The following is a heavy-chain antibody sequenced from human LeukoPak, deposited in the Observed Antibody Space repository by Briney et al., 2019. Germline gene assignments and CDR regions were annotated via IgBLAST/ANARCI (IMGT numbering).Heavy chain of an antibody. CDR1: GGTFSSYA. J-gene: IGHJ4*02. CDR3: ARDEHGDFQGFDY. Sequence: PVKVSCKASGGTFSSYAISWVRQAPGQGLEWMGGIIPIFGTANYAQKFQGRVTITTDESTSTAYMELSSLRSEDTAVYYCARDEHGDFQGFDYWGQGTRVTVSS. D-gene: IGHD4-17*01. V-gene: IGHV1-69*05. CDR2: IIPIFGTA.